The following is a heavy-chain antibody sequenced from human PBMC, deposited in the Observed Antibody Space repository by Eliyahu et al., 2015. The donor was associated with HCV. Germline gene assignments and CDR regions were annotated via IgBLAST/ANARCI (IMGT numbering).Heavy chain of an antibody. CDR2: IYSDGRGE. Sequence: QVQLVESGGGVVQPGRSLRLSXAPXGFXLVNYVMHWVRQAPGKGLEWVAVIYSDGRGEYXADSVKGRVTISRDDDDETLYLQINSLRPEDTAVYYCAKTRGYSYGFPSHGMDVWGHGTSVTVSS. CDR1: GFXLVNYV. CDR3: AKTRGYSYGFPSHGMDV. D-gene: IGHD3-16*02. V-gene: IGHV3-30*18. J-gene: IGHJ6*02.